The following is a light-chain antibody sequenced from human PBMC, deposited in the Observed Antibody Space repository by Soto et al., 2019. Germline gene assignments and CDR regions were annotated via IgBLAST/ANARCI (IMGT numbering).Light chain of an antibody. CDR3: QQCGSSPIT. V-gene: IGKV3-20*01. CDR2: DAS. CDR1: QTVRNNY. Sequence: EFVLTQSPGTLSLSPGERATLSCRASQTVRNNYLAWYQQKPGQAPRLLIYDASSRATGIPDRFSGSGSGTDFTLTISRLEPEDFAVYYCQQCGSSPITFGQGTRLEIK. J-gene: IGKJ5*01.